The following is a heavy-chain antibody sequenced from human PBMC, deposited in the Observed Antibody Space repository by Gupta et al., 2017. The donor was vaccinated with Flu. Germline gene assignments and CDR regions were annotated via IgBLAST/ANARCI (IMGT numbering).Heavy chain of an antibody. J-gene: IGHJ4*02. CDR2: IYYSGST. CDR3: ARFTIWRARDPEYYFDY. V-gene: IGHV4-39*01. D-gene: IGHD2-2*02. CDR1: GGSISSSSYY. Sequence: QLQLQESGPGLVKPSETLSLTCTVSGGSISSSSYYWGWIRQPPGKGLEWIGSIYYSGSTYYNPSLKSRVTISVDTSKNQFSLKLSSVTAADTAVYYCARFTIWRARDPEYYFDYWGQGTLVTVSS.